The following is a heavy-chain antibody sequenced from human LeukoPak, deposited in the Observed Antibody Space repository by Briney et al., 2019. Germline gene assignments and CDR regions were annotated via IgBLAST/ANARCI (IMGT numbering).Heavy chain of an antibody. Sequence: GGSLRLSCIASGFTFSSYSMTWVRQAPGKGLEWLANIGRDGSERLYVDSVKGRFTISRDNAKNSLYLQMNSLRAEDTAVYYCAAPKQNGNSGSGWYHDLWGRGTMVTVSS. CDR2: IGRDGSER. D-gene: IGHD4-23*01. CDR1: GFTFSSYS. CDR3: AAPKQNGNSGSGWYHDL. J-gene: IGHJ2*01. V-gene: IGHV3-7*01.